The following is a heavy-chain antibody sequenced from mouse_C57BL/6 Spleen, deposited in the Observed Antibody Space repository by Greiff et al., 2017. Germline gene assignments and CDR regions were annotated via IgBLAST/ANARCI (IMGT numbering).Heavy chain of an antibody. V-gene: IGHV14-2*01. CDR1: GFNIKDYY. CDR3: APHYYGSRYDYAMDY. Sequence: VQLKQSGAALVKPGASVKLSCTASGFNIKDYYMHWVKQRTEQGLEWIGRIDPEDGETKYAPKFKGKATITANTSSNTAYLQLSSLTSEDTAVYYCAPHYYGSRYDYAMDYWGQGTSVTVSS. CDR2: IDPEDGET. D-gene: IGHD1-1*01. J-gene: IGHJ4*01.